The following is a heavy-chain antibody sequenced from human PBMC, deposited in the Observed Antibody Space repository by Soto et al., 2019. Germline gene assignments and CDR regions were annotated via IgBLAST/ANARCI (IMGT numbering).Heavy chain of an antibody. CDR2: IYYSGST. CDR3: ARWWSGSRQGFDP. J-gene: IGHJ5*02. D-gene: IGHD3-3*01. Sequence: SETLSLTCTVSGGSISSGDYYWSWIRQHPGKGLEWIGYIYYSGSTYYNPSLKSRVTISVDTSKNQFSLKLSSVTAADTAVYYCARWWSGSRQGFDPWGQGILVTVSS. V-gene: IGHV4-31*03. CDR1: GGSISSGDYY.